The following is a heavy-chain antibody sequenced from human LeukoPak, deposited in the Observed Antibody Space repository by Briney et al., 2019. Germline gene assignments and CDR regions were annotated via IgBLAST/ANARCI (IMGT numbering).Heavy chain of an antibody. J-gene: IGHJ6*02. CDR2: MNPNSGNT. CDR1: GYTFTSYD. D-gene: IGHD3-3*01. V-gene: IGHV1-8*01. CDR3: ARYYDFWSGHLGYYYYYGMDV. Sequence: ASVKVSCKASGYTFTSYDINWVRQATGQGLEWMGWMNPNSGNTGYAQKFQGRVTMTRNTSISTAYMELSSLRSEDTAVYYCARYYDFWSGHLGYYYYYGMDVWGQGTTVTVSS.